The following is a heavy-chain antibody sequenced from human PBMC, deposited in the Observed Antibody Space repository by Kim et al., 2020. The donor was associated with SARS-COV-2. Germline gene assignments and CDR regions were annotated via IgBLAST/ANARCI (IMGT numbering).Heavy chain of an antibody. J-gene: IGHJ4*02. CDR3: ARRSRTDTAMVTFTY. V-gene: IGHV5-51*01. D-gene: IGHD5-18*01. Sequence: PSFQGQVTISADKSISTAYLQWSSLKASDTAMYYCARRSRTDTAMVTFTYWGQGTLVTVSS.